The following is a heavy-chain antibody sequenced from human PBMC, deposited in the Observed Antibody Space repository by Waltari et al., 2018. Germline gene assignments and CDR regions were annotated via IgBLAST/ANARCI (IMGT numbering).Heavy chain of an antibody. CDR1: GGSFSGYY. CDR3: ARAASSTEDYFDY. Sequence: QVQLQQWGAGLLKPSETLSLTCAVYGGSFSGYYWSWIRQPPGKGLEWIGEINHSGSTNYNPALKSRVTISVDTSKNQFSLKLSSVTAADTAVYYCARAASSTEDYFDYWGQGTLVTVSS. D-gene: IGHD2-2*01. J-gene: IGHJ4*02. CDR2: INHSGST. V-gene: IGHV4-34*01.